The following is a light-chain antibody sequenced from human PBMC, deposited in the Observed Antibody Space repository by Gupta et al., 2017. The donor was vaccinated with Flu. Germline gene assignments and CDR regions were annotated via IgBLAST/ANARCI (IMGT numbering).Light chain of an antibody. CDR2: DAS. V-gene: IGKV3-11*01. CDR3: QQRNHGLFT. CDR1: QSVSTY. J-gene: IGKJ3*01. Sequence: EIVLTQSPATLSLSPGERATLSCRASQSVSTYLAWYQQKPGQAPRLLIYDASSRATGIPATFSGSGSGTDFILTISSLEPGDFAVYYCQQRNHGLFTFGHGTIVDIK.